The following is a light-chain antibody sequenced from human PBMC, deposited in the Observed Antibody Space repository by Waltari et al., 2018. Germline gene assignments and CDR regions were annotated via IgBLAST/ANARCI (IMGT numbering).Light chain of an antibody. Sequence: EIVLTQSPATLSLSPGERAVLSCRASQSFNNYLAWYQQKPGQAPRPLIDDASTRATGIAARFSGSGSGTDFTLTISSLEPEDSAVYYCQERSDWRGLTFGPGTKVDIK. J-gene: IGKJ3*01. CDR3: QERSDWRGLT. V-gene: IGKV3-11*01. CDR2: DAS. CDR1: QSFNNY.